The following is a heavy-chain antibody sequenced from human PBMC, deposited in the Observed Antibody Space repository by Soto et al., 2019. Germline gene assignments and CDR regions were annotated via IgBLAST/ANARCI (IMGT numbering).Heavy chain of an antibody. CDR2: TYYRSKWYN. J-gene: IGHJ5*02. D-gene: IGHD5-18*01. V-gene: IGHV6-1*01. Sequence: PWQTLSLTCAISGDSVSSNSAAWNWIRQSPSRGLEWLGRTYYRSKWYNDYAVSVKSRITINPDTSKNQFSLQLNSATPEDTAVYYCARGAAMVQSNWFDPWGQGTLVTVSS. CDR3: ARGAAMVQSNWFDP. CDR1: GDSVSSNSAA.